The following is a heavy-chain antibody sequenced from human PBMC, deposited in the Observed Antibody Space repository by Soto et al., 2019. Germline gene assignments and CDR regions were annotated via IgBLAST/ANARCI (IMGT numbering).Heavy chain of an antibody. Sequence: NPSETLSLTCAVYGGSFSGYYWSWIRQPPGKGLEWIGEINHSGSTNYNPSLKSRVTISVDTSKNQFSLKLSSVTAADTAVYYCARDDIVVVPAATGVYNWFDPWGQGTLVTVSS. CDR1: GGSFSGYY. CDR2: INHSGST. J-gene: IGHJ5*02. V-gene: IGHV4-34*01. CDR3: ARDDIVVVPAATGVYNWFDP. D-gene: IGHD2-2*01.